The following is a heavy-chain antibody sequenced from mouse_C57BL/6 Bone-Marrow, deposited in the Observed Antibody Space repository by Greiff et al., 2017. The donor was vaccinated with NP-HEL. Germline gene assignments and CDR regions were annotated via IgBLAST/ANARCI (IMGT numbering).Heavy chain of an antibody. CDR2: IYPRSGNT. CDR1: GYTFTSYG. D-gene: IGHD1-3*01. J-gene: IGHJ2*01. Sequence: QVQLQQSGAELARPGASVKLSCKASGYTFTSYGISWVKQRTGQGLEWIGEIYPRSGNTYYNEKFKGKATLTADKSSSTAYMELRSLTSADSAVFFCARKRELPCYFDYWGQGTTLTVSS. V-gene: IGHV1-81*01. CDR3: ARKRELPCYFDY.